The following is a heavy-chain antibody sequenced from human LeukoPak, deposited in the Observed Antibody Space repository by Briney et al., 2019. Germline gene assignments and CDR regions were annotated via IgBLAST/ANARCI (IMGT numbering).Heavy chain of an antibody. CDR2: ISGSGGST. V-gene: IGHV3-23*01. CDR3: AKRTTPNSGSYYNWFDP. CDR1: GFTFSSYA. J-gene: IGHJ5*02. D-gene: IGHD1-26*01. Sequence: GGSLRLSCAASGFTFSSYAMSWVRQAPGKGLGWVSAISGSGGSTYYADSVRGRFTISRDNSKNTLYLQMNSLRAEDTAVYYCAKRTTPNSGSYYNWFDPWGQGTLVTVSS.